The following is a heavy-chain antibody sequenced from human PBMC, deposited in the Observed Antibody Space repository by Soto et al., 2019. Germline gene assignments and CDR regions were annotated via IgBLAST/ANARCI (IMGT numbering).Heavy chain of an antibody. Sequence: QVQLVESGGGVVQPGRSLRLSCAASGFTFSSYGMHWVRQAPGKGLEWVAVIWYDGSNKYYADSVKGRFTISRDNSKNTLYLQMNSLRAEDTAVYYCARDNFGQQPPWGGMDVWGQGTTVTVSS. CDR1: GFTFSSYG. D-gene: IGHD6-13*01. J-gene: IGHJ6*02. V-gene: IGHV3-33*01. CDR2: IWYDGSNK. CDR3: ARDNFGQQPPWGGMDV.